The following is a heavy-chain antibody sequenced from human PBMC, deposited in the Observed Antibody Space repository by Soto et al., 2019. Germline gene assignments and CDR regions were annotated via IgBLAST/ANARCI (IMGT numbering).Heavy chain of an antibody. D-gene: IGHD1-26*01. CDR1: GGSISSSSYY. V-gene: IGHV4-39*01. Sequence: SETLSLTCTVSGGSISSSSYYWGWIRQPPGKGLEWIGSIYYSGSTYYNPSLKSRVTISVDTSKNQFSLKLSSVTAADTAVYYCARLGSGRNFDYWGQGTLVTVSS. J-gene: IGHJ4*02. CDR2: IYYSGST. CDR3: ARLGSGRNFDY.